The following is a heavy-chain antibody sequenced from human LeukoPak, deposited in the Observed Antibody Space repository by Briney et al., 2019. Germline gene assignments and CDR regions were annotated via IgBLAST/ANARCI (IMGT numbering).Heavy chain of an antibody. CDR1: GFTFDDYA. CDR3: ARDGVDY. Sequence: PGRSLRLSCAASGFTFDDYAMHWVRQAPGKGLEWVSSISSSSSYIYYADSVKGRFTISRDNAKNSLYLQMNSLRAEDTAVYYCARDGVDYWGQGTLVTVSS. D-gene: IGHD3-16*01. CDR2: ISSSSSYI. J-gene: IGHJ4*02. V-gene: IGHV3-21*01.